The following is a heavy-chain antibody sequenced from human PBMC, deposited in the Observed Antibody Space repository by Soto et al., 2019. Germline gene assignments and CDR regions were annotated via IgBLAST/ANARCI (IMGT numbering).Heavy chain of an antibody. V-gene: IGHV3-48*01. CDR1: GFTFTTYV. CDR2: ISSYSSTI. J-gene: IGHJ4*02. D-gene: IGHD3-10*01. CDR3: ARDRNNYYGPGSSTSDY. Sequence: PGGSLRLSCAASGFTFTTYVINWVRQAPGKGLEWISYISSYSSTINYADSVKGRFTISRDNAKNSVFLQMNSLSAEDTAVYYCARDRNNYYGPGSSTSDYWGQGALVTVSS.